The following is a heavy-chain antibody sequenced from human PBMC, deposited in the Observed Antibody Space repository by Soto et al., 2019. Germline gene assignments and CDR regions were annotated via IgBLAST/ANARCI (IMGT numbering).Heavy chain of an antibody. J-gene: IGHJ4*02. CDR1: CYNFTSYG. V-gene: IGHV1-18*01. Sequence: QVQLVQSGAEVKEPGASVKVSCQASCYNFTSYGITWVRQAPGQGLQWVCWITGYDGNTNHALGPQDRVTLTTATSTNTTFMELRSLRSDDTAVNYSPRDRGDYDYWGQGTIVSVSS. CDR2: ITGYDGNT. D-gene: IGHD4-17*01. CDR3: PRDRGDYDY.